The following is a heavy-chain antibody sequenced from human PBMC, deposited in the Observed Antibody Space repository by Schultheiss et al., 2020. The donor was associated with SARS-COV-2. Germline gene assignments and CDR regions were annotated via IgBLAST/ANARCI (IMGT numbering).Heavy chain of an antibody. J-gene: IGHJ3*02. CDR1: GFTFSSYA. D-gene: IGHD3-22*01. V-gene: IGHV3-23*01. Sequence: GGSLRLSCAASGFTFSSYAMSWVRQAPGKGLEWVSAISGSGGSTYYADSVKGRFTISRDNSKNTLYLQMNSLRAEDTAVYYCAKDHLSTMIVVVITTDDAFDIWGQGTMVTVSS. CDR3: AKDHLSTMIVVVITTDDAFDI. CDR2: ISGSGGST.